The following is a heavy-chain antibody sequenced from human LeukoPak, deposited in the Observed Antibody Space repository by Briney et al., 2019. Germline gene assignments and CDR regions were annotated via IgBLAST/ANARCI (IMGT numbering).Heavy chain of an antibody. CDR1: GFTFSNAW. CDR3: TTTYSSPGAFDI. Sequence: GGSLRLSCAASGFTFSNAWMSWVRQAPGKWREGVGRIKSKTDGGTTDYAAPVKGRFTISRDDSKNTLYRQMNSLKTEDTAVYYCTTTYSSPGAFDIWGQGTMVTVSS. V-gene: IGHV3-15*01. D-gene: IGHD6-13*01. CDR2: IKSKTDGGTT. J-gene: IGHJ3*02.